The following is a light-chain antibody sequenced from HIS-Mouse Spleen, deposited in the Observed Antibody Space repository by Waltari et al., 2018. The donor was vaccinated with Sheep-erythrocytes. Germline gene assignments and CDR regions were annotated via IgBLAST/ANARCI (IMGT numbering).Light chain of an antibody. Sequence: QSALTQPRSVSGSPGQSVTISCTGTSSDVGGYNYVSWYQQHPGKAPKLMIYDVSKRPSGVPVRFSGSTSGNTASLTISGIQAEDEADYYCCSYAGSYNHVFATGTKVTVL. CDR3: CSYAGSYNHV. CDR2: DVS. CDR1: SSDVGGYNY. V-gene: IGLV2-11*01. J-gene: IGLJ1*01.